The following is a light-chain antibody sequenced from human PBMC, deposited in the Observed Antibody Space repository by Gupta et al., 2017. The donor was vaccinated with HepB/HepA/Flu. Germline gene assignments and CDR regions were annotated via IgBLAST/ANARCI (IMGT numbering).Light chain of an antibody. CDR1: TSDIGGYNY. Sequence: QYALTQTASVSGSPGQSITISCTGSTSDIGGYNYVSWYQQHPGKAPKLMIYDVSNRPSGVSDRFSGSKSGSMASLTISGLQAEDEASYYCSSYTDSSPLVIFGGGTKLTIL. CDR2: DVS. J-gene: IGLJ2*01. V-gene: IGLV2-14*03. CDR3: SSYTDSSPLVI.